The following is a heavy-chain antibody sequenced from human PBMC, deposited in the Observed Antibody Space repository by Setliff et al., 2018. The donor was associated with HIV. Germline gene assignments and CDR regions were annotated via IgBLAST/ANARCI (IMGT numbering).Heavy chain of an antibody. CDR2: IHHSGIT. Sequence: PSETLSLTCAVYGGSFSDYYWTWIRQSPGKGLEWIGYIHHSGITNYRPSLKSRVTMSVATSKNQFSLRLNSVTAADTAVYYCARDSANGKTANLNYLDVWGKGTTVTVSS. D-gene: IGHD2-8*01. V-gene: IGHV4-34*01. CDR3: ARDSANGKTANLNYLDV. J-gene: IGHJ6*03. CDR1: GGSFSDYY.